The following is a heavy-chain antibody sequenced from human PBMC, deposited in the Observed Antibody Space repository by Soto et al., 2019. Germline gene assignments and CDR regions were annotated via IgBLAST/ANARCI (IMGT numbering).Heavy chain of an antibody. D-gene: IGHD6-13*01. J-gene: IGHJ6*02. Sequence: EVQLLESGGGLVQPGGSLRLSCAASGFTFSSYAMSWVRQAPGKGLEWVSAISGSGGSTYYADSVKGRCTISRDNSKHRLYLQMNSLRSEDTAVYYCAKGAAASLRYGMDVWGQGTTVTVSS. CDR3: AKGAAASLRYGMDV. V-gene: IGHV3-23*01. CDR1: GFTFSSYA. CDR2: ISGSGGST.